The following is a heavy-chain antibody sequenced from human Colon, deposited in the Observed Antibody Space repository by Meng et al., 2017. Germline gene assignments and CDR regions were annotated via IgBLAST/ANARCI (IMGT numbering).Heavy chain of an antibody. V-gene: IGHV4-4*02. Sequence: QVQLQESVPRLVKPSETLSLTCSVSGGSIRRSVCWSWVRKPPGKGLEWIGETSHSGSTNYSPSLKSRVTISLDKSKNQLSLKLNSVTAADTAVYYCASSDYYRSDYWGQGTLVTVSS. CDR2: TSHSGST. CDR1: GGSIRRSVC. J-gene: IGHJ4*02. CDR3: ASSDYYRSDY. D-gene: IGHD3-22*01.